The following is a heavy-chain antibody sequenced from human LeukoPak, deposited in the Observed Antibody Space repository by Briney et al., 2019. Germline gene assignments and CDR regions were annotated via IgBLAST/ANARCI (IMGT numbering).Heavy chain of an antibody. J-gene: IGHJ4*02. Sequence: GGSLRLSCAASGFTFSDYAMHWVRQAPGKGLEWVALISYDGGNKNYADSVRGRFTISRDNSKNTLYLQMNSLRAEDTAVYYCAKDSSSTWFGGDSKWGQGTLVTVSS. CDR1: GFTFSDYA. V-gene: IGHV3-30*04. CDR2: ISYDGGNK. D-gene: IGHD3-10*01. CDR3: AKDSSSTWFGGDSK.